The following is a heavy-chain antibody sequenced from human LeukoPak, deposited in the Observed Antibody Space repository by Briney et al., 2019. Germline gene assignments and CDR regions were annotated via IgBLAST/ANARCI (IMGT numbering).Heavy chain of an antibody. CDR1: GFTVSSNY. CDR2: IYSGGST. Sequence: GGSLRLSCAASGFTVSSNYMRWVGQAPGGRLEWVSVIYSGGSTYYAGSVKGRFTISRDHSKKPLYLQMNSLRAEDTAVYYCARDPPYSGSHYWYYYYYYMDVWGKGTTVTVSS. V-gene: IGHV3-66*02. J-gene: IGHJ6*03. CDR3: ARDPPYSGSHYWYYYYYYMDV. D-gene: IGHD1-26*01.